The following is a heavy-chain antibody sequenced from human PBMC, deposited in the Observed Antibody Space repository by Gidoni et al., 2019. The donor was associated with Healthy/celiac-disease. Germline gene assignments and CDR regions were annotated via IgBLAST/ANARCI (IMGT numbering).Heavy chain of an antibody. D-gene: IGHD5-12*01. CDR3: AKDPVGSGYFFDY. J-gene: IGHJ4*02. CDR1: GFPFSSYS. CDR2: ISGSGGST. Sequence: ERHLVASGGGLVKPGGSLRLSCAPRGFPFSSYSMSWVRQGPGKGLEWVSAISGSGGSTYYADSVKGRFTISRDNSKNTLYLQMNSLRAEDTAVYYCAKDPVGSGYFFDYWGQGTLVTVSS. V-gene: IGHV3-23*04.